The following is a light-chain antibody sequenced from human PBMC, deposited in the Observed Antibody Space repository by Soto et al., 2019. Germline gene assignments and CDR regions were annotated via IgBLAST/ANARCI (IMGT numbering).Light chain of an antibody. CDR1: RSINIF. V-gene: IGKV1-39*01. Sequence: DIQMTQSPFSLSASVGDRFTITCRASRSINIFLNWYQQKPGGAPKLLIYSASTLQTGVPSRFTGSGSGTDFTLSISSLQPEDTATYYCQQGYGTPFTFGQGTRLEI. J-gene: IGKJ5*01. CDR2: SAS. CDR3: QQGYGTPFT.